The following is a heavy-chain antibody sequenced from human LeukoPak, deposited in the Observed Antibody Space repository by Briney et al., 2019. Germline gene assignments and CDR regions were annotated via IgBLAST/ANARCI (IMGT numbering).Heavy chain of an antibody. D-gene: IGHD3-22*01. CDR1: GFTFDDYA. CDR2: ISWNSGSI. CDR3: AKDKRNYYDSSGYSYYFDY. Sequence: GGSLRLSCAASGFTFDDYAMHWVRQAPGKGLEWGSGISWNSGSIGYADSVKGRFTISRDNAKNSLYLQMNSLRAEDTALYYCAKDKRNYYDSSGYSYYFDYWGQGTLVTVSS. J-gene: IGHJ4*02. V-gene: IGHV3-9*01.